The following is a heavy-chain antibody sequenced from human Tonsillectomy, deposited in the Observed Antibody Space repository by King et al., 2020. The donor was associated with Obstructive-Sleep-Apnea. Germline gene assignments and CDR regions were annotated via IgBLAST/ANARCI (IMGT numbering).Heavy chain of an antibody. CDR3: ARRLSSSCYYYYYGMDV. CDR2: ISSSGSTI. V-gene: IGHV3-11*01. Sequence: VQLVQSGGGLVKPGGSLRLSCAASGFTFSDYYMSWIRQAPGKGLEWVSYISSSGSTIDYADSVKGRFTISRDNAKNSLYLQMNSLRAEDTAVYYCARRLSSSCYYYYYGMDVWGQGTTVTVSS. D-gene: IGHD6-13*01. J-gene: IGHJ6*02. CDR1: GFTFSDYY.